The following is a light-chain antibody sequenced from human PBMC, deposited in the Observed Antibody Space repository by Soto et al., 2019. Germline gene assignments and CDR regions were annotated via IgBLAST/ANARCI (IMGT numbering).Light chain of an antibody. CDR1: QSVSSSY. CDR2: ATS. Sequence: EIVLTQSPGTLSLSPGERATLSCRASQSVSSSYLAWYQQKPGQAPRLLIYATSDRATGIPARFSASGSGTDFTLTISRLEPEDFAVYYCQHYGTSALFGPGTKVDIK. J-gene: IGKJ3*01. V-gene: IGKV3-20*01. CDR3: QHYGTSAL.